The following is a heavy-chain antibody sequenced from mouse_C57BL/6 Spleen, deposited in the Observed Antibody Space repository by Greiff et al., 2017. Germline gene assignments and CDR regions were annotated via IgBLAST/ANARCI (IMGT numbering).Heavy chain of an antibody. CDR1: GFTFSSYT. CDR2: ISGGGGNT. J-gene: IGHJ1*03. CDR3: ARHNYDYGYWYFDV. Sequence: EVQLVESGGGLVKPGGSLKLSCAASGFTFSSYTMSWVRHTPEKRLEWVATISGGGGNTYYPDSVKGRFTISRDNAKNTLYLQMSSLRSEDTALYYCARHNYDYGYWYFDVWGTGTTVTVSS. D-gene: IGHD2-4*01. V-gene: IGHV5-9*01.